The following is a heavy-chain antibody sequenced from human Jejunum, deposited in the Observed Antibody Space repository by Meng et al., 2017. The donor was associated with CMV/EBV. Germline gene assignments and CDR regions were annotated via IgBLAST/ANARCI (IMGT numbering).Heavy chain of an antibody. J-gene: IGHJ6*02. D-gene: IGHD4-17*01. Sequence: VSGGTINAYYWSWIRQSPGKGLEWIGYIYYSGSTTYNPSLKSRVTISLDRSKNHFSLKVRSVTAADTAVYYCGRVNGDYYYAMDVWGQGTTVTVSS. CDR2: IYYSGST. CDR1: GGTINAYY. V-gene: IGHV4-59*01. CDR3: GRVNGDYYYAMDV.